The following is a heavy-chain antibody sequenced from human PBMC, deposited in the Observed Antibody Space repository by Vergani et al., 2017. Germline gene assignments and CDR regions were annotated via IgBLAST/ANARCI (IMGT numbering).Heavy chain of an antibody. V-gene: IGHV3-30*02. J-gene: IGHJ5*01. D-gene: IGHD1-1*01. Sequence: QVQLVESGGGVVQPGGSLRLSCAASGFSFSTYGMHWVRQAPGRGLEWVAFLRYDGSNEYYGDAVKGRFIISRDNSKNMLSLEMHSLRPEDTAVYYCARWGNEKRLDSWGQGTLVTVSS. CDR2: LRYDGSNE. CDR3: ARWGNEKRLDS. CDR1: GFSFSTYG.